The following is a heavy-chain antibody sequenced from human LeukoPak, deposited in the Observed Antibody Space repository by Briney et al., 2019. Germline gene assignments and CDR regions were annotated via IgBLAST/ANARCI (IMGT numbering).Heavy chain of an antibody. CDR1: GGSISSGSYY. CDR2: IYSSGST. J-gene: IGHJ4*02. CDR3: ATLVSGSYPRDY. D-gene: IGHD1-26*01. Sequence: SETLSLTCTVSGGSISSGSYYWNWIRQPAGKGLEWIGRIYSSGSTNYNPSLKSRVTISADTSKNQFSLKLSSVTAADTAVYYCATLVSGSYPRDYWGQGTLVTVSS. V-gene: IGHV4-61*02.